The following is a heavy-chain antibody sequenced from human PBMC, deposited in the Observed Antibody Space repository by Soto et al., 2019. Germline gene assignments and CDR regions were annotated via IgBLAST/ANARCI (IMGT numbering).Heavy chain of an antibody. V-gene: IGHV3-48*02. CDR2: ISSSSSTI. Sequence: EVQLVESGGGLVQPGGSLRLSCAASGFTFSSYSMNWVRQAPGKGLEWVSYISSSSSTIYYADSVKGRFTISRDNAKNSLYLQMNSLRDEDTAVYYCARGLAFCGGDCYSPGAFDIWGQGTMVTVSS. J-gene: IGHJ3*02. CDR3: ARGLAFCGGDCYSPGAFDI. D-gene: IGHD2-21*02. CDR1: GFTFSSYS.